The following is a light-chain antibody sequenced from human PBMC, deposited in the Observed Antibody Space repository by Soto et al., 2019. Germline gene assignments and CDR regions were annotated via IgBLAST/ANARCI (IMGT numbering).Light chain of an antibody. J-gene: IGKJ5*01. CDR2: DAS. Sequence: ETVMTQSPDTLSVSPGESATLSCRASQDVSTNLAWYQQKPGQAPRLLIYDASNRATGIPARFSGSGSETDFTLTISSLEPEDFAVYYCQQRSNWPHSITFGQGTRLEIK. CDR3: QQRSNWPHSIT. CDR1: QDVSTN. V-gene: IGKV3-11*01.